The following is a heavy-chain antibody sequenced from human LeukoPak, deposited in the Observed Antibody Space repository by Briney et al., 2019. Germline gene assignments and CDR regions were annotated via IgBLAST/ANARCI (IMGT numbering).Heavy chain of an antibody. D-gene: IGHD2-15*01. Sequence: ASVKDSCKAAGYTFTGYYMFWVRQAPGQGLEWMGRINPNSGGTNYAQKFQGRVTMTRDTSISTAYMELSRLRSDDTAMYYCARGYCSGGSCYSVENWFDPWGQGTLVTVSS. V-gene: IGHV1-2*06. CDR2: INPNSGGT. J-gene: IGHJ5*02. CDR3: ARGYCSGGSCYSVENWFDP. CDR1: GYTFTGYY.